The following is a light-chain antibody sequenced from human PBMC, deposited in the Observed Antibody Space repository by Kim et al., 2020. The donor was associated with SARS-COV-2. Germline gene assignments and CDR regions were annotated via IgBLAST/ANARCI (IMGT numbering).Light chain of an antibody. J-gene: IGKJ1*01. Sequence: DIQMTQSPSSLSASVGDRVTITCRASQGISTYLAWYQQKPGKVPILLIYAASILQSGVLSRFVGSGSGTDFTLTISSLQPEDVATYYCQEYNSAPRTIGQGTKVDIK. CDR1: QGISTY. V-gene: IGKV1-27*01. CDR2: AAS. CDR3: QEYNSAPRT.